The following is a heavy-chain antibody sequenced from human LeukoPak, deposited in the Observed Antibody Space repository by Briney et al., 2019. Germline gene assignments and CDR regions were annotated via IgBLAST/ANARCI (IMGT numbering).Heavy chain of an antibody. V-gene: IGHV4-30-2*01. J-gene: IGHJ4*02. D-gene: IGHD2-2*01. CDR1: GGSLSSGDFP. Sequence: SETLSLTCAVSGGSLSSGDFPWSWIRQPPGKGLEWIGYIFHTGHTSYNPSLKSRVTISVDTSKNQFSLRLTSVTAADTAVYYCARGRTGAAALDFWGPGTLVTVSS. CDR3: ARGRTGAAALDF. CDR2: IFHTGHT.